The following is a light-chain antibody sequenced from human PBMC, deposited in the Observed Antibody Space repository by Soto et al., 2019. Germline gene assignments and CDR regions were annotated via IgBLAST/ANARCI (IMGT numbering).Light chain of an antibody. J-gene: IGKJ4*01. CDR2: WAS. CDR1: QSVLYSSNNKNY. V-gene: IGKV4-1*01. Sequence: DIVMTQSPDCLAVSLGERATINCKSSQSVLYSSNNKNYLAWYQQKPGQPPKLLIYWASTRESGVPDRFSGSGSGTDFTLTISSLQAEDVAVYYCQQYNSWPLTFGGGTKVEIK. CDR3: QQYNSWPLT.